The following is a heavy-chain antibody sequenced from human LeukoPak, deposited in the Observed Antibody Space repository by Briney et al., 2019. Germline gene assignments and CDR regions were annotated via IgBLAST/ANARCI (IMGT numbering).Heavy chain of an antibody. CDR3: ARGPGGCSGGSCYHDY. V-gene: IGHV1-69*05. CDR1: GGTFSSYA. CDR2: IIPIFGTA. J-gene: IGHJ4*02. D-gene: IGHD2-15*01. Sequence: ASVTVSFTASGGTFSSYAISWVRQAPGQGLEWMGGIIPIFGTANYAQKVQGRVTMTTETSTSTAYMELRSLGSDDTAVYYCARGPGGCSGGSCYHDYWGQGNLVIVSS.